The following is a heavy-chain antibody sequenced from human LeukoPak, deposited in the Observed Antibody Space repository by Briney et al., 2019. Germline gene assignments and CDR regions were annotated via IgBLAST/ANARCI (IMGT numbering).Heavy chain of an antibody. CDR1: GFTFSNYI. J-gene: IGHJ4*02. V-gene: IGHV3-30*02. D-gene: IGHD7-27*01. CDR3: ARDAYHSGDLDQ. CDR2: IRFDGTNR. Sequence: GGSLRLSCAASGFTFSNYIMHWVRQAPGKGLEWVSFIRFDGTNRHYVDSVKGRFTISRDNANNMLYLQMNSLNFEDTAVYYCARDAYHSGDLDQWGEGALVIVSS.